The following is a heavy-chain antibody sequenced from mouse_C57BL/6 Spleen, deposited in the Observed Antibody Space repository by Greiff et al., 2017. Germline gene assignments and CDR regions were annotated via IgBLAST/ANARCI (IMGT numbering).Heavy chain of an antibody. CDR3: ARVWGYAMDY. D-gene: IGHD4-1*01. CDR1: GFTFSDYY. Sequence: EVKVVESEGGLVQPGSSMKLSCTASGFTFSDYYMAWVRQVPEKGLEWVANINYDGSSTYYLDSLKSRFIISRDNAKNILYLQMSSLKSEDTATYYCARVWGYAMDYWGQGTSVTVSS. J-gene: IGHJ4*01. V-gene: IGHV5-16*01. CDR2: INYDGSST.